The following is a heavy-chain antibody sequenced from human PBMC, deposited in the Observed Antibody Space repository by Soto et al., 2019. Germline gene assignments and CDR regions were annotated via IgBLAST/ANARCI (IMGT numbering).Heavy chain of an antibody. J-gene: IGHJ4*02. Sequence: LRLSCAASGFTFSSYGMHWVRQAPGKGLEWVAVIWYDGSNKYYADSVKGRFTISRDNSKNTLYLQMNSLRAEDTAVYYCAREQLAPWGFDYWGQGTLVTVSS. CDR2: IWYDGSNK. CDR1: GFTFSSYG. V-gene: IGHV3-33*01. D-gene: IGHD6-6*01. CDR3: AREQLAPWGFDY.